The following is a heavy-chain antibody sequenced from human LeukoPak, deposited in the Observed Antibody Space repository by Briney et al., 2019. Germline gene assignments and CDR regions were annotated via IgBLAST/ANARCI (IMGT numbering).Heavy chain of an antibody. J-gene: IGHJ5*02. V-gene: IGHV4-31*03. D-gene: IGHD3-10*01. CDR3: ARGRRVVRGVIGYNWFDP. CDR2: IYYSGST. Sequence: SQTLSLTCTVSGGSISSGGYYWSWIRQHPGKGLEWIGYIYYSGSTYYNPSLKSRVTISVDTSKNQFSLKLSSVTAADTAVYYCARGRRVVRGVIGYNWFDPWGQGTLVTVSS. CDR1: GGSISSGGYY.